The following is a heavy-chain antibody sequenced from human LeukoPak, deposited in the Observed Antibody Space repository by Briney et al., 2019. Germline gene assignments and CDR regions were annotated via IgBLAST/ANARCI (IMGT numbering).Heavy chain of an antibody. V-gene: IGHV3-23*01. CDR3: TKDPLAGNTRRDSWFDP. D-gene: IGHD6-19*01. J-gene: IGHJ5*02. Sequence: GGSLRLSCAASGFTFSSYAMSWVRQAPGKGLEWVSGISDSGGSTYYAGSVKGRFTISRDNSKNTLCLQMNSLRAEDTAVYYCTKDPLAGNTRRDSWFDPWGQGTLVTVSS. CDR2: ISDSGGST. CDR1: GFTFSSYA.